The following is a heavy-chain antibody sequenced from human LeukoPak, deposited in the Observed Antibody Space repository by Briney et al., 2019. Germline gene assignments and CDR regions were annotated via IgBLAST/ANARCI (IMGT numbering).Heavy chain of an antibody. Sequence: ASVRVSCKVSGYTLTELSVHSVRQAPGKGLEWMGGFDPEDGETIYAQKFQGRVTMTEDTSTDTAYMELSSVRSDGTFVYYCATDRFTIFGVGGRYFDYWGQGTLVTVSS. CDR2: FDPEDGET. D-gene: IGHD3-3*01. V-gene: IGHV1-24*01. CDR3: ATDRFTIFGVGGRYFDY. J-gene: IGHJ4*02. CDR1: GYTLTELS.